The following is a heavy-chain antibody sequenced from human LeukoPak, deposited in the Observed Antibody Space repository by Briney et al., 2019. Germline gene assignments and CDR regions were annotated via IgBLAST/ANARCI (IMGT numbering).Heavy chain of an antibody. CDR1: GFTFSSYC. Sequence: GGSLRLSCAASGFTFSSYCMSCVRQAPGKGLEWVSSISGSGGTTYYADSVKGRFTISRDNSKNTLYLQMNSLRADDTAVYSCAKDPPTVMANAFHIWGQGTMVTVS. J-gene: IGHJ3*02. V-gene: IGHV3-23*01. CDR3: AKDPPTVMANAFHI. CDR2: ISGSGGTT. D-gene: IGHD5-18*01.